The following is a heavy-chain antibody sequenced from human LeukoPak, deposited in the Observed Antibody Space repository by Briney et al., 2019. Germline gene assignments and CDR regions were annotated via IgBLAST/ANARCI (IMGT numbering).Heavy chain of an antibody. CDR1: GFTFSSYG. Sequence: GGSLRLSCAASGFTFSSYGMLWVRQAPGKGLEWVAFVPYDGRNKFYADSVKGRFTISRDNSKNTLYLQMNSLRAEDTALYYCAKEDRDFDYWGQGTLVTVSS. CDR2: VPYDGRNK. D-gene: IGHD3-10*01. V-gene: IGHV3-30*02. CDR3: AKEDRDFDY. J-gene: IGHJ4*02.